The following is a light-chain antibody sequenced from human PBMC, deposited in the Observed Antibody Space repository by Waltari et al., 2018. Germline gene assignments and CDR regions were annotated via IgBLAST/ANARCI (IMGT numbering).Light chain of an antibody. Sequence: SYQLTQPPSVSVFQGQTARITCSGDALPRQYSYWYQQKSGQAPVLVIYVDNKRPSGIPERFSGSGSGTVAILTISGAQLEDEADYYCYSTDSSGNERVCGGGTKLTVL. CDR1: ALPRQY. J-gene: IGLJ3*02. CDR3: YSTDSSGNERV. CDR2: VDN. V-gene: IGLV3-10*01.